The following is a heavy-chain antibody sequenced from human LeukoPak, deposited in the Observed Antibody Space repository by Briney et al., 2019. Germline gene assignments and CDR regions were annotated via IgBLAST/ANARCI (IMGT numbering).Heavy chain of an antibody. Sequence: PGGSLRLSYATSGFNFSSYAMYWVRQAPGKGLERVSSISDSGGVTYYADSVKGRFTISRDNSKNTVYLQMNSLRAEDTAIYYCAKSFGSSRTYWGQGTLVTVSS. V-gene: IGHV3-23*01. CDR2: ISDSGGVT. CDR1: GFNFSSYA. CDR3: AKSFGSSRTY. J-gene: IGHJ4*02. D-gene: IGHD3-10*01.